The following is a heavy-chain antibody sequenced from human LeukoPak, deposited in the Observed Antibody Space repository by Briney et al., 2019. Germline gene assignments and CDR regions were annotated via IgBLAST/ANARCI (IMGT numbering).Heavy chain of an antibody. CDR1: GGTFSSYA. J-gene: IGHJ6*04. D-gene: IGHD6-19*01. CDR2: IIPIFGTA. V-gene: IGHV1-69*06. CDR3: ARDSYSSGWYAPPHYYYGMDV. Sequence: GALVKVSCKASGGTFSSYAISWVRQAPGQGLEWMGGIIPIFGTANYAQKFQGRVTITADKSTSTAYMELSSLRSEDTAVYYCARDSYSSGWYAPPHYYYGMDVWGKGTTVTVSS.